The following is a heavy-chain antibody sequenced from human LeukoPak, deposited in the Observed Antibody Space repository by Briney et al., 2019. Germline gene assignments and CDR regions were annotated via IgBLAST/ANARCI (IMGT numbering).Heavy chain of an antibody. Sequence: PGGSLRLSCAASGFTFSTYVMHWVRQAPGKGLEWVSAISGSGGSTYYADSVKGRFTISRDNSKNTLYLQMNSLRAEDTAVYYCAKDGSSGIVGATPTIDYWGQGTLVTVSS. CDR3: AKDGSSGIVGATPTIDY. CDR1: GFTFSTYV. CDR2: ISGSGGST. D-gene: IGHD1-26*01. V-gene: IGHV3-23*01. J-gene: IGHJ4*02.